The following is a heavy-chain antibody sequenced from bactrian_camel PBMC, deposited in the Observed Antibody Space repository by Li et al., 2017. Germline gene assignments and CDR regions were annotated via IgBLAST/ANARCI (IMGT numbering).Heavy chain of an antibody. J-gene: IGHJ4*01. Sequence: HVQLVESGGGSVQAGGSLTLSCAASGYTYSGCMGWFRQAAGNKREWVSLISTDGNIRYADSVKGRFTISKDNAKNTLYLQMNSLKPEDTAMYYCTADPPRLVRGSWYSECFGGGVTRPYEFQYRGQGTQVTVS. CDR1: GYTYSGC. D-gene: IGHD6*01. CDR2: ISTDGNI. V-gene: IGHV3S53*01. CDR3: TADPPRLVRGSWYSECFGGGVTRPYEFQY.